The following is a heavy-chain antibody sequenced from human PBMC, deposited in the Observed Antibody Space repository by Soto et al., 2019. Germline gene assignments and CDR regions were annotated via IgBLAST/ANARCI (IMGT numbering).Heavy chain of an antibody. Sequence: SETLSLTCTVSGDSIISGNYYWNWIRQHPGKGLEWIGYIYNSGTIRYNPSLSLKSRVSISGDTSKNQFSLNLISVTAADTAVYYCARDRGFGMDVWGQGTTVTVSS. CDR3: ARDRGFGMDV. CDR1: GDSIISGNYY. V-gene: IGHV4-31*03. J-gene: IGHJ6*02. CDR2: IYNSGTI.